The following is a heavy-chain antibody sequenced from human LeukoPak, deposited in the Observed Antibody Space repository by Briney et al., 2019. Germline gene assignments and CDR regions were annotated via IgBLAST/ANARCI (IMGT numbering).Heavy chain of an antibody. CDR3: ARERVAGTFDY. CDR2: ISSSSYI. J-gene: IGHJ4*02. V-gene: IGHV3-21*01. D-gene: IGHD6-19*01. Sequence: TGGPLRLSCAASGFTFSSYSMNWVRQAPGKGLEWVSSISSSSYIYYADSVKGRFTISRDNAKNSLYLQMNSLRAEDTAVYYCARERVAGTFDYWGQGTLVTVSS. CDR1: GFTFSSYS.